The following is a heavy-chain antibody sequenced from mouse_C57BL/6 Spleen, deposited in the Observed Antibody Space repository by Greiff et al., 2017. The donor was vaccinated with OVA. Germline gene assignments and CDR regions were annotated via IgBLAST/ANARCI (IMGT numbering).Heavy chain of an antibody. CDR2: IDPSDSYT. CDR1: GYTFTSYW. D-gene: IGHD1-1*01. V-gene: IGHV1-69*01. Sequence: VQLKQSGAELVMPGASVKLSCKASGYTFTSYWMHWVKQRPGQGLEWIGEIDPSDSYTNYNQKFKGKSTLTVDKSSSTAYMQLSSLTSEDSAVYDCARTVLRDYAMDYWGQGTSVTVSS. J-gene: IGHJ4*01. CDR3: ARTVLRDYAMDY.